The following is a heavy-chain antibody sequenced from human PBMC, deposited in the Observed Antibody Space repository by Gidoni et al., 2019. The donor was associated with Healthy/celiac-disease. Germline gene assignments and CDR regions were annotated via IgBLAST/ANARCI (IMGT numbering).Heavy chain of an antibody. CDR3: AKDGLFPRVVPAAIFFDY. V-gene: IGHV3-23*01. CDR1: GFTFSSYA. D-gene: IGHD2-2*01. J-gene: IGHJ4*02. Sequence: EVQLLESGGGLVQPGGSLSLSCAASGFTFSSYARSWVRQAPGKGLEWVSAISGSGGSTYYADSVKGRFTISRDNSKNTLYLQMNSLRAEDTAVYYCAKDGLFPRVVPAAIFFDYWGQGTLVTVSS. CDR2: ISGSGGST.